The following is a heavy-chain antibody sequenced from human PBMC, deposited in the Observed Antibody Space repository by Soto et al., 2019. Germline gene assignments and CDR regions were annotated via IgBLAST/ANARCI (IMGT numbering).Heavy chain of an antibody. D-gene: IGHD3-22*01. J-gene: IGHJ6*02. CDR1: GFTFSSYE. CDR2: ISSSGSTI. CDR3: ARDVRITMIVVVITEYYDYGMDV. Sequence: GGSLRLSCAVSGFTFSSYEMNWVRQAPGKGLEWVSYISSSGSTIYYADSVKGRFTISRDNAKNSLYLQMNSLRAEDTAVYYCARDVRITMIVVVITEYYDYGMDVWGQGTTVTVSS. V-gene: IGHV3-48*03.